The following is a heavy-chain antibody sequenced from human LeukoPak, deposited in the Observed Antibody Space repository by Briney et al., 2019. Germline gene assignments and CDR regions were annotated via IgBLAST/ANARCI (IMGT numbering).Heavy chain of an antibody. J-gene: IGHJ4*02. V-gene: IGHV3-30*18. D-gene: IGHD6-13*01. Sequence: GGSLRLSCAAPGFTFSSYGMHWVRQAPGKGLEWVAVISYDGSNKYYADSVKVRFTISRDNSKNTLYLQMNSLRAEDTAVYYCAKVPIAAAGTIAIDYWGQGTLVTVSS. CDR3: AKVPIAAAGTIAIDY. CDR2: ISYDGSNK. CDR1: GFTFSSYG.